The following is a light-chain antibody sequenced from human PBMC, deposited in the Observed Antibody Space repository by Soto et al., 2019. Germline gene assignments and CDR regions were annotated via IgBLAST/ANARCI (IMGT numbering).Light chain of an antibody. V-gene: IGKV3-20*01. CDR2: GAS. J-gene: IGKJ1*01. Sequence: EIVLTQSPGTLSLSPGERATLSCRASQSVSSSYLAWYQQKPGQAPRLLIYGASSRAIGIPDRFSGSGSGTDFTLTISRLEPEDFAVYYCQQYGSSPATFGQGTKADIK. CDR3: QQYGSSPAT. CDR1: QSVSSSY.